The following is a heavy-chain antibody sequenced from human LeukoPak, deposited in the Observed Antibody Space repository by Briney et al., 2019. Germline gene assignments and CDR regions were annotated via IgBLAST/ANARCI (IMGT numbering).Heavy chain of an antibody. J-gene: IGHJ5*02. CDR2: INHSGSI. V-gene: IGHV4-34*01. D-gene: IGHD3-10*01. CDR1: GGSFSGYY. CDR3: ARGRSTMVRGVRNWFDP. Sequence: SETLSLTCAVYGGSFSGYYWSWIRQPPGKGLEWIGEINHSGSINYNPSLKSRVTISVDTSKNQFSLKLSSVTAADTAVYYCARGRSTMVRGVRNWFDPWGQGTLVTVSS.